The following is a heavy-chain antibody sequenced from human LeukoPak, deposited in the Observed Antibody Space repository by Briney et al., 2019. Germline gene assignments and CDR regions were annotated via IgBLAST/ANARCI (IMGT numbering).Heavy chain of an antibody. D-gene: IGHD3-9*01. V-gene: IGHV3-7*01. J-gene: IGHJ4*02. Sequence: GGSLRLSCAASGFTFSSYWMSWVRQAPGKGLEWVANIKQDGSEKYYVDSVKGRFTISRDNAKNSLYLQMNSLRAEDTAVYYCAREGVLRYFDWLSYFDYWGQGTLVTVSS. CDR2: IKQDGSEK. CDR1: GFTFSSYW. CDR3: AREGVLRYFDWLSYFDY.